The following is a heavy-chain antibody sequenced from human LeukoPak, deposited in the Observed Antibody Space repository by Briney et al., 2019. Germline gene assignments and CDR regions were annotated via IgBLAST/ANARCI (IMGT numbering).Heavy chain of an antibody. D-gene: IGHD3-22*01. J-gene: IGHJ3*02. CDR2: IYYSGST. V-gene: IGHV4-59*01. CDR1: GGSISSYY. Sequence: SETLSLTCTDSGGSISSYYWSWIRQPPGKGLEWIGYIYYSGSTTYNPSLKSRVTISVDTSKNQFSLKLSSVTPADTAVYYCARDGYDSSGYYYAFDIWGQGTMVTVSS. CDR3: ARDGYDSSGYYYAFDI.